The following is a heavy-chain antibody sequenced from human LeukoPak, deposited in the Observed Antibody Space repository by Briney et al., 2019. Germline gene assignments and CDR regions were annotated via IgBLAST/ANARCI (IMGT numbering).Heavy chain of an antibody. CDR3: ARGRYCSGGSCYARTFDY. CDR1: GGSISSGGYY. CDR2: IYHSGST. D-gene: IGHD2-15*01. V-gene: IGHV4-30-2*01. Sequence: SQTLSLTCTVSGGSISSGGYYWSWIRQPPGKGLEWSGYIYHSGSTYYNPSLKSRVTISVDRSKNQFSLKLSSVTAADTAVYYCARGRYCSGGSCYARTFDYWGQGTLVTVSS. J-gene: IGHJ4*02.